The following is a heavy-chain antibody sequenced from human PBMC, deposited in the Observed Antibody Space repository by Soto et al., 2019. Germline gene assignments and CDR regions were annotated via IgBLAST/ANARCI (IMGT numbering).Heavy chain of an antibody. J-gene: IGHJ6*02. CDR1: GGSFSGYY. CDR3: ARWGSTSYYYYGMDV. CDR2: INHSGST. D-gene: IGHD2-2*01. Sequence: SETLSLTCAVYGGSFSGYYWSWIRQPPGKGLEWIGEINHSGSTNYNPSLKSRVTISVDTSKNQFSLKLSSVTAADTAVYYCARWGSTSYYYYGMDVWGQGTTVTVSS. V-gene: IGHV4-34*01.